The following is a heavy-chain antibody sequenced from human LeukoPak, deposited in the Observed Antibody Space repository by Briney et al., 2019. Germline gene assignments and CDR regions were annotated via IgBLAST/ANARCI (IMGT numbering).Heavy chain of an antibody. V-gene: IGHV4-30-2*03. CDR3: ARAHPQYSNYPYNWFDP. D-gene: IGHD4-11*01. Sequence: IPSETLSLTCTVSGGSISSGGYYWSWIRQPPGKGLEWIGYIYYSGSTYYNPSLKSRVTISVDTSKNQFSLKLSSVTAADTAVYYCARAHPQYSNYPYNWFDPWGQGTLVTVSS. CDR1: GGSISSGGYY. CDR2: IYYSGST. J-gene: IGHJ5*02.